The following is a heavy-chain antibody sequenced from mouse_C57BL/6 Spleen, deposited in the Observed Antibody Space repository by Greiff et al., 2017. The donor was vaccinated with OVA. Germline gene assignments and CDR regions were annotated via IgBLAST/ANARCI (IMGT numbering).Heavy chain of an antibody. J-gene: IGHJ1*03. V-gene: IGHV1-69*01. CDR3: AKGGSRPRYSYFDV. D-gene: IGHD1-1*01. Sequence: QVQLQQPGAELVMPGASVKLSCKASGYTFTSYWMHWVKQRPGKGLEWIGEIDPSDSYTNYNQKFKGKSTLTVDKSSSTAYMQLSSLTSEDSAVYYCAKGGSRPRYSYFDVWGTGTTVTVSS. CDR1: GYTFTSYW. CDR2: IDPSDSYT.